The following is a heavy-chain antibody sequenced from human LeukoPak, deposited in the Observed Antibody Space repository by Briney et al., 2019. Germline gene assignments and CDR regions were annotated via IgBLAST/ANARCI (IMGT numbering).Heavy chain of an antibody. Sequence: SETLSLTCAVYGGSFSGYYWSWIRQPPGKGLEWIGEINHSGSTNYNPSLKSRVTISVDTSKNQFPLKLSSVTAADTAVYYCARVPRITMVRGVTNYYYYYGMDVWGKGTTVTVSS. V-gene: IGHV4-34*01. CDR3: ARVPRITMVRGVTNYYYYYGMDV. D-gene: IGHD3-10*01. CDR1: GGSFSGYY. J-gene: IGHJ6*04. CDR2: INHSGST.